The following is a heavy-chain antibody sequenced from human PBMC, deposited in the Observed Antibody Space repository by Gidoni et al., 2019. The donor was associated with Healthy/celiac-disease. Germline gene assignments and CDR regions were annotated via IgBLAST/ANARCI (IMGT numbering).Heavy chain of an antibody. Sequence: QLQLQDSGPGLVKPSETLSLTCTVSGVSISSSTYYWGWIRQPPGKGLEWIGSIYYSGSTYYNPSLKSRVTISGDTSKNQFSLKLSSVTAADTAVYYCARSGAGFDYWGQGTLVTVSS. CDR1: GVSISSSTYY. CDR3: ARSGAGFDY. V-gene: IGHV4-39*01. D-gene: IGHD1-26*01. CDR2: IYYSGST. J-gene: IGHJ4*02.